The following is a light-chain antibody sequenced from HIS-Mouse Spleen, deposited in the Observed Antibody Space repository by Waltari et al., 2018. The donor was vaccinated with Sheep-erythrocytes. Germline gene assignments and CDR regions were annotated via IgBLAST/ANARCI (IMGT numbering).Light chain of an antibody. V-gene: IGLV2-23*01. J-gene: IGLJ2*01. CDR2: EGS. CDR3: CSYAGSSTVV. Sequence: QSALTQPASVSGSPGQSITISCTGTSSDVGSYNLVSWYQQHPGKAPKLMIYEGSKRPSGVSNRFSGPKSGNPASLTISGLQAEDEADYYCCSYAGSSTVVFGGGTKLTVL. CDR1: SSDVGSYNL.